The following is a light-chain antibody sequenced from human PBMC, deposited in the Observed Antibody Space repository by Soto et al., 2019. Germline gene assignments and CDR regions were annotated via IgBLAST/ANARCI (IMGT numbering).Light chain of an antibody. CDR1: QSVRSGY. Sequence: DIVLEQSPGTLSLSPGESATLSCRASQSVRSGYLAWYQQKPGQAPRLLIYGASSRASGIRDSFSGSGSGTDFTLTISRLEAEDFAVYYCQQYATSPSTFGQGTKLEIK. CDR2: GAS. J-gene: IGKJ2*01. V-gene: IGKV3-20*01. CDR3: QQYATSPST.